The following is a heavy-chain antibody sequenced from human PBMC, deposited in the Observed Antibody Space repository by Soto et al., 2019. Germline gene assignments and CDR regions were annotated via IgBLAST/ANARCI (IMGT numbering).Heavy chain of an antibody. Sequence: SETLSLTCTVSGGSISSGDYYWSWIRQPPGKGLEWIGYIYYSGSTYYNPSLKSRVTISVDTSKNQFSLKLSSVTAADTAVYYCARVAGGGYYFDYWGQGTLVTVSS. CDR2: IYYSGST. V-gene: IGHV4-30-4*01. CDR1: GGSISSGDYY. J-gene: IGHJ4*02. CDR3: ARVAGGGYYFDY. D-gene: IGHD2-15*01.